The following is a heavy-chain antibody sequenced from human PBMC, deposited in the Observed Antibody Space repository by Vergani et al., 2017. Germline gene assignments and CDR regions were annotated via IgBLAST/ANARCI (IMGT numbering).Heavy chain of an antibody. CDR3: TKGSVYYHDSAGHGYDPYTGFDL. CDR1: GFTFEDYA. Sequence: EVQLVESGGGLIQPGRSLTLSCVASGFTFEDYAMHWVRQSPGRGLEWIAGISWNSDYVGYADSVKGRFSISRDNAKNSLFLEMNSLRFEDTAVYFCTKGSVYYHDSAGHGYDPYTGFDLWGQGTLVTVSS. CDR2: ISWNSDYV. J-gene: IGHJ3*01. D-gene: IGHD5-12*01. V-gene: IGHV3-9*01.